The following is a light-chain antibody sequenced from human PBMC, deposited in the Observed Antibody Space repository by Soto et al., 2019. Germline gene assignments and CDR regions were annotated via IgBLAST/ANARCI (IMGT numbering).Light chain of an antibody. CDR1: QSVSSSY. Sequence: EIVLTQSPGTLSLSPGERATLSCRASQSVSSSYLAWYQQKPGQAPRLLIYGASSRATGIPDRFSGSGSETDFTLTLSRLEPEDSAKYYCHQYGRSVPYSFGQGTKLE. V-gene: IGKV3-20*01. J-gene: IGKJ2*01. CDR3: HQYGRSVPYS. CDR2: GAS.